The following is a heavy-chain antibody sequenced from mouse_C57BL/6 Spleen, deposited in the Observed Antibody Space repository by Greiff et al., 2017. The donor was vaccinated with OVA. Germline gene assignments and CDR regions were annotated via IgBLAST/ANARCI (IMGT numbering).Heavy chain of an antibody. CDR2: IFPGSGST. D-gene: IGHD1-2*01. Sequence: VQLQQSGPELVKPGASVKISCKASGYTFTDYYINWVKQRPGQGLEWIGWIFPGSGSTYYNEKFKGKATLTVDKSSSTAYMLLSSLTSEDSAVYFCARTPSLLRRSYYFDYWGQGTTLTVSS. CDR1: GYTFTDYY. J-gene: IGHJ2*01. V-gene: IGHV1-75*01. CDR3: ARTPSLLRRSYYFDY.